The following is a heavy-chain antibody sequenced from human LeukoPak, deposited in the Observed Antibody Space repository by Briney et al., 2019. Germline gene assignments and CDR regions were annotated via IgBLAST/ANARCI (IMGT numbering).Heavy chain of an antibody. CDR3: ARGRIAYNWFDP. Sequence: PGGSLRLSCAGSGFIFRSYWMSWVRQAPGKGLEWVASIKEDGGEKYYVDSVKGRFTISRDNAKNSLYLQMNSLRAEDTAVYYCARGRIAYNWFDPWGQGTLVTVSS. CDR2: IKEDGGEK. J-gene: IGHJ5*02. D-gene: IGHD6-13*01. CDR1: GFIFRSYW. V-gene: IGHV3-7*01.